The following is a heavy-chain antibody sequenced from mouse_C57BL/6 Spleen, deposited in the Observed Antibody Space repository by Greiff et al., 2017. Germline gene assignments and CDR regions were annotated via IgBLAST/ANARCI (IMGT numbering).Heavy chain of an antibody. V-gene: IGHV1-82*01. CDR1: GYAFSSSW. Sequence: QVQLQQSGPELVKPGASVKISCKASGYAFSSSWMNWVKQRPGKGLEWIGRIYPGDGDTNYNGKFKGKATLTADKSSSTAYMQLSSLTSEDSAVYYCASQTGTFDDWGKGTTLTVSS. CDR3: ASQTGTFDD. CDR2: IYPGDGDT. D-gene: IGHD4-1*01. J-gene: IGHJ2*01.